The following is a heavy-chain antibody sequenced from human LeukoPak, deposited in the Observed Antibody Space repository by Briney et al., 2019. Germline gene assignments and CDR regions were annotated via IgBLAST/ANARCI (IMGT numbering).Heavy chain of an antibody. V-gene: IGHV3-30-3*01. CDR2: ISYDGSNK. J-gene: IGHJ4*02. D-gene: IGHD6-13*01. CDR1: GFTFSSYA. CDR3: ARDLSSSWPHGVFDY. Sequence: GGSLRLSCAASGFTFSSYAMSWVRQAPGKGLEWVAVISYDGSNKYYADSVKGRFTISRDNSKNTLYLQMNSLRAEDTAVYYCARDLSSSWPHGVFDYWGQGTLVTVSS.